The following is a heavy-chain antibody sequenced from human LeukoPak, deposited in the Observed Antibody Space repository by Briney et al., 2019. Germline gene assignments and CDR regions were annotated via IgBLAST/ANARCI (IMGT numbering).Heavy chain of an antibody. D-gene: IGHD5-12*01. V-gene: IGHV3-30*02. CDR3: AKRGYSGYDSLFYYMDV. J-gene: IGHJ6*03. CDR1: GFTFSSYG. CDR2: IRYDGSNK. Sequence: GGSLRLSCAASGFTFSSYGMHWVRQAPGKGLEWVAFIRYDGSNKYYADSVKGRFTISRDNSKNTLYLQMNSLRAEDTAVYYCAKRGYSGYDSLFYYMDVWGKGTTVTVSS.